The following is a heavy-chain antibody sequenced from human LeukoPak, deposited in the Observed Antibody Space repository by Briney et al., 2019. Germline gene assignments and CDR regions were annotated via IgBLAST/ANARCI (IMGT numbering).Heavy chain of an antibody. CDR2: ISSNGGST. J-gene: IGHJ4*02. CDR3: AKDLNYYGSGSYYNVAYFDY. CDR1: GFTFSSYA. D-gene: IGHD3-10*01. Sequence: GGSLRLSCAASGFTFSSYAMHWVRQAPGKGLEYVSAISSNGGSTYYANSVKGRFTISRDNSKNTLYLQMGSLRAEDMAVYYCAKDLNYYGSGSYYNVAYFDYWGQGTLVTVSS. V-gene: IGHV3-64*01.